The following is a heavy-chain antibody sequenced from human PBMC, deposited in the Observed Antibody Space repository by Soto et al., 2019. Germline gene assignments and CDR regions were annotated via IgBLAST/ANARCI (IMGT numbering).Heavy chain of an antibody. Sequence: QVQLQESGPGLVKPSGTLSLTCAVSGGSITSNDWWSWVRQPPGKGLEWIGEIFHSGTTNYNPSLKSRVTISVDKSKNQFSLKLNSVTAADTAVYHCARGSLIASTGYVMDVWGQGTTVTVSS. CDR1: GGSITSNDW. J-gene: IGHJ6*02. CDR3: ARGSLIASTGYVMDV. D-gene: IGHD6-13*01. V-gene: IGHV4-4*02. CDR2: IFHSGTT.